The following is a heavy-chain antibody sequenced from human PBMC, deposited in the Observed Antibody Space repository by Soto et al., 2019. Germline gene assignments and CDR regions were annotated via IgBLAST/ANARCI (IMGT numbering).Heavy chain of an antibody. D-gene: IGHD3-10*01. V-gene: IGHV3-30*18. Sequence: QTAGSLRLCCAASGFTVSSSGMPVSRQAPGKGLEWVAVISSDGNNQYYRDSVKGRFTISRDNSKNTLFLQVNTLRPEDTAVYYCAKDVPVGECPDFWGQGTLVTVS. CDR1: GFTVSSSG. CDR2: ISSDGNNQ. CDR3: AKDVPVGECPDF. J-gene: IGHJ4*02.